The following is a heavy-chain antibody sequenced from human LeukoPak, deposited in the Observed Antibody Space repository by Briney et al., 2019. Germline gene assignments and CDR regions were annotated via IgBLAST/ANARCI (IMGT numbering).Heavy chain of an antibody. D-gene: IGHD3-16*01. V-gene: IGHV3-73*01. CDR3: TTSMITFGGVIPDY. Sequence: GGSLKLSCAASGFTFSGSAMHWVRQASGKGLEWVGRIRSKANSYATAYAASVEGRFTISRDDSKNTAYLQMNSLKTEDTAVYYCTTSMITFGGVIPDYWGQGTLVTVSS. J-gene: IGHJ4*02. CDR2: IRSKANSYAT. CDR1: GFTFSGSA.